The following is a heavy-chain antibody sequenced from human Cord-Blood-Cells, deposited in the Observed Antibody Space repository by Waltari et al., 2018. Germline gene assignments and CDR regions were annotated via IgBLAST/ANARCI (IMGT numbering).Heavy chain of an antibody. CDR2: INHSGST. CDR3: ARPKTGRYFDL. V-gene: IGHV4-34*01. D-gene: IGHD1-1*01. Sequence: QVQLQQWCARLSKPSETLSLTCAVYGGSFSGYYWSWLRQPPGKGLEWIGEINHSGSTNYNPSLKSRVTISVDTSRNQFSLKLSSVTAADTAVYYCARPKTGRYFDLWGRGTLVTVYS. CDR1: GGSFSGYY. J-gene: IGHJ2*01.